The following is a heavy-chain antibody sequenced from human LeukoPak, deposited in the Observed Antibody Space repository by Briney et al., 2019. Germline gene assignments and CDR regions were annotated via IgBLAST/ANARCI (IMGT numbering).Heavy chain of an antibody. CDR2: SNHFGST. Sequence: SETLSLTCAVSGESFSGYFWTWLRQPPGKGLEWLGESNHFGSTDYNPSLKSRVTISVDTSKKQFSLNVRSVTDADTAVYFCARGRLQLWSFPLPYNHYAIDVWGQGTTVTASS. D-gene: IGHD5-18*01. J-gene: IGHJ6*02. V-gene: IGHV4-34*01. CDR3: ARGRLQLWSFPLPYNHYAIDV. CDR1: GESFSGYF.